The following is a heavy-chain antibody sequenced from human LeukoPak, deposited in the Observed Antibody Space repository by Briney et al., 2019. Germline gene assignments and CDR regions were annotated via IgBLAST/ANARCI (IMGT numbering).Heavy chain of an antibody. J-gene: IGHJ4*02. D-gene: IGHD3-3*01. CDR1: GGSISSYY. CDR2: IYTSGST. V-gene: IGHV4-4*07. CDR3: AREAQYYDFWSGYLRAPFDY. Sequence: SETLSLTCTVSGGSISSYYWSWIRQPAGKGLEWIGRIYTSGSTNYNPSLKSRVTMSVDTSKNQFSLKLSSVTAADTAVYYCAREAQYYDFWSGYLRAPFDYWGQGTLATVSS.